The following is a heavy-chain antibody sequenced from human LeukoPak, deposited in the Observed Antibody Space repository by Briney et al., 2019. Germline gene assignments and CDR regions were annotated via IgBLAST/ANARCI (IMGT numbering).Heavy chain of an antibody. CDR3: AKFWEYSSSSPIDY. V-gene: IGHV3-30*18. CDR2: ISYDGSNK. D-gene: IGHD6-6*01. J-gene: IGHJ4*02. Sequence: PGGSLSLSCAASGFTFSSYGMHWVRQAPGKGLEWVAVISYDGSNKYYADSVKGRFTISRDNSKNTLYLQMNSLRAEDTAVYYCAKFWEYSSSSPIDYWGQGTLVTVSS. CDR1: GFTFSSYG.